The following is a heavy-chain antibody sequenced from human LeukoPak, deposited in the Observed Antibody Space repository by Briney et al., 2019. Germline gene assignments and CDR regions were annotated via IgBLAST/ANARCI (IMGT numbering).Heavy chain of an antibody. J-gene: IGHJ4*02. CDR3: AKDHQWGYAYYFDY. D-gene: IGHD2-2*01. Sequence: GGSLRLSCAASGFMFSSYGMNWFRQAPDKGLEWVAVISYDGSDKYYADSVKGRFTISRDNSKNTLYLQMNSLRAEDTAVYYCAKDHQWGYAYYFDYWGQGTLVTASS. CDR1: GFMFSSYG. CDR2: ISYDGSDK. V-gene: IGHV3-30*18.